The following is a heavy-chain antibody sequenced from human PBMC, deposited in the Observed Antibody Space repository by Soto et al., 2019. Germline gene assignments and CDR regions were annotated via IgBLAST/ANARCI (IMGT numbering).Heavy chain of an antibody. Sequence: QVQLVQSGAEVKKPGASVQVSCKASGYTFARYSINWVRQAPGQGLEWVGWISSYNGDTKYAQKFQGRVTLTTDTSTTTTSMALRSLTSDDTAVYFCARGDSTDSPTGWFDPWGQGTLVTVSS. CDR2: ISSYNGDT. D-gene: IGHD2-15*01. V-gene: IGHV1-18*04. J-gene: IGHJ5*02. CDR3: ARGDSTDSPTGWFDP. CDR1: GYTFARYS.